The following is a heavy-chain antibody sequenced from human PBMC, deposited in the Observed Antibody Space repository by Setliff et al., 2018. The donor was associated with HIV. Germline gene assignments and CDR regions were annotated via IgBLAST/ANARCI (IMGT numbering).Heavy chain of an antibody. Sequence: PSETLSLTCSVSGDSISNNKYYWSWIRQPPGKGLEWIGSIYNRGSTYYNPSLKSRVTISVDTSKNQFSLKLISLTAADTAKYFCARGVQAQVVLMSYVKGRFDPWGQGTQVTVSS. CDR3: ARGVQAQVVLMSYVKGRFDP. V-gene: IGHV4-39*07. CDR1: GDSISNNKYY. CDR2: IYNRGST. D-gene: IGHD2-8*01. J-gene: IGHJ5*02.